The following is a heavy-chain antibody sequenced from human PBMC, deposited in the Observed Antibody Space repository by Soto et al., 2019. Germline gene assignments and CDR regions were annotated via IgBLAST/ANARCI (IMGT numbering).Heavy chain of an antibody. V-gene: IGHV3-74*01. CDR3: GSVFEY. Sequence: PGGSLRLSCAASGFSFISCAMAWVRQAPGRGLVWVARVDNEGIYTSYADSVKGRFTISRDNAKNTLYLQMNDLRVEDTAVYYCGSVFEYWGQGSLVTVSS. CDR2: VDNEGIYT. J-gene: IGHJ4*02. CDR1: GFSFISCA.